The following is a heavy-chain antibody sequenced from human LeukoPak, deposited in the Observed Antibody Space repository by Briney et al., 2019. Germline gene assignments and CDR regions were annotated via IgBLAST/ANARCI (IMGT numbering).Heavy chain of an antibody. Sequence: ASVKVPCKASGYTFTGYYIHWVRQAPGQGLEWMGRINSNSGGTNYPQKFQGRVTMTRDTSISTAYMQLSRLTSDDTAVYYCAREPMVRDFNWFDPWGQGTLVTVSS. CDR3: AREPMVRDFNWFDP. CDR1: GYTFTGYY. J-gene: IGHJ5*02. V-gene: IGHV1-2*06. D-gene: IGHD3-10*01. CDR2: INSNSGGT.